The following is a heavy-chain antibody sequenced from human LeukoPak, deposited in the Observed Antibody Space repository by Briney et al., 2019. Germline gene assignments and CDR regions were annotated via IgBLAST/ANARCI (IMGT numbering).Heavy chain of an antibody. CDR3: ARDPTDYYDSSGYYSHWFDP. Sequence: SEAVSCKASGGTFSRYDISWVREAPGQGLEWMGRIIPIFGIANYAQKFQGRVTITADKSTSTAYMELSSLRSEDTAVYYCARDPTDYYDSSGYYSHWFDPWGQGTLVTVSS. D-gene: IGHD3-22*01. J-gene: IGHJ5*02. V-gene: IGHV1-69*04. CDR1: GGTFSRYD. CDR2: IIPIFGIA.